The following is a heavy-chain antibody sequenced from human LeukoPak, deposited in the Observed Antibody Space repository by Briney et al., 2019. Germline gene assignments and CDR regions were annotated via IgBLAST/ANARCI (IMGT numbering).Heavy chain of an antibody. CDR2: VSGSGGST. CDR3: AREVFFQFDN. Sequence: GGSLRLSCAASGITFSSYAMSWVRQAPGKGLEWVSGVSGSGGSTYYADSVKGRFTISRDNSKNTLYLQMNSLRAEDTAVYYCAREVFFQFDNWGQGALVTVSS. CDR1: GITFSSYA. J-gene: IGHJ4*02. V-gene: IGHV3-23*01.